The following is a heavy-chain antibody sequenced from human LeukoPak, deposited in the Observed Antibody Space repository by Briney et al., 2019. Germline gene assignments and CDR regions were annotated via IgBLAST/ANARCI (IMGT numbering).Heavy chain of an antibody. CDR3: ARYYYYDSSGYYPFDN. V-gene: IGHV4-59*01. CDR2: IYYSGST. D-gene: IGHD3-22*01. CDR1: GGSISSYY. J-gene: IGHJ4*02. Sequence: SETLSLTCTVSGGSISSYYWSWIRQPPGKGLEWIGYIYYSGSTNYNPSLKSRVTVSVDTSKNQFSLKLSSVTAADTAVYYCARYYYYDSSGYYPFDNWGQGTLVTVSS.